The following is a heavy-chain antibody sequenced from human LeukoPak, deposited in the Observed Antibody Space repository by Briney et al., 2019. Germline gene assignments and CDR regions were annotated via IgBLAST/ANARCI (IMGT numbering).Heavy chain of an antibody. V-gene: IGHV4-39*07. CDR1: GGSISSSSYY. CDR3: ARGGYDFWSGYYLDY. Sequence: PSETLSLTCTVSGGSISSSSYYWGWIRRPPGKGLEWIGSIYYSGSTYYNPSLKSRVTISVDTSKNQFSLKLSSVTAADTAVYYCARGGYDFWSGYYLDYWGQGTLVTVSS. J-gene: IGHJ4*02. D-gene: IGHD3-3*01. CDR2: IYYSGST.